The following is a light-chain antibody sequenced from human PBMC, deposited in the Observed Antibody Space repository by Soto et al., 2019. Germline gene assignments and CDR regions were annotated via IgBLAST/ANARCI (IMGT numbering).Light chain of an antibody. V-gene: IGKV3-20*01. J-gene: IGKJ4*01. CDR3: QQYGSSALT. CDR1: QSVSSIY. Sequence: EIVLTQSPGTLSLSPGERATLPCRASQSVSSIYLAWYQQKPGQAPRLLMYGASSRPTGIPDRFSGSGSGTDFTLTISRLEPEDFAVYYCQQYGSSALTFGGGTKVDIK. CDR2: GAS.